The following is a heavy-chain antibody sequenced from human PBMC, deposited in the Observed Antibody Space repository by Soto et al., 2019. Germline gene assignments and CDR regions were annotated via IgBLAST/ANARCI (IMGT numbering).Heavy chain of an antibody. V-gene: IGHV3-48*03. CDR1: GFTFRSYE. CDR3: ARVSWREKYGMDV. Sequence: GGSLRLSCAASGFTFRSYEMHWVRQPPGKGLQWISYISADGSGTYYADSVRGRFTISRDNAKNPLYLQMNRLRAEDTAVYYCARVSWREKYGMDVWGQGTTVTVSS. J-gene: IGHJ6*02. CDR2: ISADGSGT.